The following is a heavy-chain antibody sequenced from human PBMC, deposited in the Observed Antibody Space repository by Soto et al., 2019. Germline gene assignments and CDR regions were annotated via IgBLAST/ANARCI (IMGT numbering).Heavy chain of an antibody. CDR2: IFTGGST. CDR3: ARDRYSSGWLDAFDV. Sequence: GGSLRLSCAASGFTVSSNYMSWVRQAPGKGLEWVSVIFTGGSTYYADSVKGRFTISRHSSKNTVYLQMNSLRAEDTAVYYCARDRYSSGWLDAFDVWGQGTMVTVS. J-gene: IGHJ3*01. CDR1: GFTVSSNY. D-gene: IGHD6-19*01. V-gene: IGHV3-53*04.